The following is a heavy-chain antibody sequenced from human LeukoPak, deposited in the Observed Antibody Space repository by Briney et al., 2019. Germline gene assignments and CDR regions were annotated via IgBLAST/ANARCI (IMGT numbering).Heavy chain of an antibody. CDR2: ISSSSSYI. CDR1: GFTFSRYS. V-gene: IGHV3-21*01. J-gene: IGHJ3*02. CDR3: ARGSHSSGFDAFDI. D-gene: IGHD6-19*01. Sequence: GGSLRLSCAASGFTFSRYSVNWVRQAPGKGLEWVSSISSSSSYIYYADSVKGRFTISRDNAKNSLYLQMNSLRAEDTAVYYCARGSHSSGFDAFDIWGQGTMVTVSS.